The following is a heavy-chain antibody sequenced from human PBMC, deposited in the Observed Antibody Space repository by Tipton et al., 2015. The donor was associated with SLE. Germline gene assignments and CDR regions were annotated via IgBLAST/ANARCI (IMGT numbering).Heavy chain of an antibody. CDR3: ASSALGGNDYDSTGYYYGIDY. CDR1: GFSISSGYY. J-gene: IGHJ4*02. D-gene: IGHD3-22*01. CDR2: IYRSGST. V-gene: IGHV4-38-2*02. Sequence: TLSLTCTVPGFSISSGYYWGWMRQSPGKGLEWIGSIYRSGSTYYTPSLRSRVTISLDTSKNQFSLELRAVTAADTAVYYCASSALGGNDYDSTGYYYGIDYWGQGTLVTVSS.